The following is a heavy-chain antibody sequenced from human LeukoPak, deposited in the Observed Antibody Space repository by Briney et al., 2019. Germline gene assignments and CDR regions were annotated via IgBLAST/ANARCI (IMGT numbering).Heavy chain of an antibody. CDR2: IYSGGST. Sequence: PGGSLRLSCAASGFTVSSNYMSWVRQAPGKGLEWVSVIYSGGSTYYADSVKGRFTISRDNSKNTLYLQMNSLRAEDTAVYYCARDLYSSSWYLGYWGQGTLVTVSS. CDR1: GFTVSSNY. J-gene: IGHJ4*02. CDR3: ARDLYSSSWYLGY. V-gene: IGHV3-66*01. D-gene: IGHD6-13*01.